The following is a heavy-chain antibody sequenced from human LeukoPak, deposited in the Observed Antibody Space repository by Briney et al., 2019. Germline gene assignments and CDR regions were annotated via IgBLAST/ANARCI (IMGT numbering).Heavy chain of an antibody. D-gene: IGHD3-16*01. Sequence: GASVKVSCKASGYTFTGYYMHWVRQAPGQGLEWMGWINPNSGGTNYAQKFQGRVTMTRDTSISTAYMELGRLRSDDTAVYYCARRAYGGERAFDYWGQGTLVTVSS. CDR1: GYTFTGYY. CDR2: INPNSGGT. CDR3: ARRAYGGERAFDY. J-gene: IGHJ4*02. V-gene: IGHV1-2*02.